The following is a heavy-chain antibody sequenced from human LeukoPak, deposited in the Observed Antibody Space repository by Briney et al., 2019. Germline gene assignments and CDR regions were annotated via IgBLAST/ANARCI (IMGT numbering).Heavy chain of an antibody. CDR3: ASNVGLTTVTTTGNWFDP. Sequence: KTSETLSLTCTVSGGSISSYYWSWIRQPAGKGLEWIGRIYTSGSTNYNPSLKSRVTMSVDTSKNQFSLKLSSVTAADTAVYYCASNVGLTTVTTTGNWFDPWGQGTLVTVSS. CDR1: GGSISSYY. CDR2: IYTSGST. V-gene: IGHV4-4*07. D-gene: IGHD4-17*01. J-gene: IGHJ5*02.